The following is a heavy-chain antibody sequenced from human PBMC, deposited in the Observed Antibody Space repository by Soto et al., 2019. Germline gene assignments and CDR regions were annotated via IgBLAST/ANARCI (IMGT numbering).Heavy chain of an antibody. V-gene: IGHV3-30*18. CDR1: GFTFSSYG. CDR2: ISYDGSNK. D-gene: IGHD3-3*01. J-gene: IGHJ6*01. Sequence: GGSLRLSCAASGFTFSSYGMHWVRQAPGKGLEWVAVISYDGSNKYYADSVKGRFTISRDNSKNTLYLQMNSLRAEDTAVYYCAKDNSILAVVRLQYSYGMDGWGQEATVTLS. CDR3: AKDNSILAVVRLQYSYGMDG.